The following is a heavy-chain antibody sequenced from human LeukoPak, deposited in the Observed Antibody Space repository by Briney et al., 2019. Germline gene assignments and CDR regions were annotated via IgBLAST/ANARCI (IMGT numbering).Heavy chain of an antibody. CDR1: GYTFTSYY. D-gene: IGHD3-3*01. CDR3: ARVYVDFWSGYRYYYYYGMDV. Sequence: ASVKVSCKASGYTFTSYYMHWVRQAPGQGLERMGIINPSGGSRSYAQKFQGRVTMTTDTSTSTAYMELRSLRSDDTAVYYCARVYVDFWSGYRYYYYYGMDVWGQGTTVTVSS. CDR2: INPSGGSR. V-gene: IGHV1-46*01. J-gene: IGHJ6*02.